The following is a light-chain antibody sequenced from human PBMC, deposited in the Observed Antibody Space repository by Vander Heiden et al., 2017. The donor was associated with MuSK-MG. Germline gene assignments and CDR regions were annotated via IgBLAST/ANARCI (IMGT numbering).Light chain of an antibody. CDR3: MQNTLWPFT. CDR2: KVS. Sequence: VLSPSPFSLSVTLGQSASISCGSNQSLVYSDGNTFLTWFHQRPGQSPRRIIYKVSTRDSGVPDRVSGSGSVTDFTRTISKVEADDVGIYYCMQNTLWPFTFGPGTRVDLK. CDR1: QSLVYSDGNTF. V-gene: IGKV2-30*01. J-gene: IGKJ3*01.